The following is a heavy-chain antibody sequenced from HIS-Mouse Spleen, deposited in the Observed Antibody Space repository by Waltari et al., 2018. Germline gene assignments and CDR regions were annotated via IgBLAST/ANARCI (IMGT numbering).Heavy chain of an antibody. CDR2: IYYSGSI. CDR1: GGSISSISYY. D-gene: IGHD6-13*01. CDR3: AREIPYSSSWYDWYFDL. J-gene: IGHJ2*01. V-gene: IGHV4-39*07. Sequence: LQLQESGPGLVKPSETLSLTCTVSGGSISSISYYWGWSRQPPGKGLGWIGRIYYSGSIYYNPCRKSQATISDEPSKTEDSPKMSSVTAAGTVVYYCAREIPYSSSWYDWYFDLWGRGTLGTVSS.